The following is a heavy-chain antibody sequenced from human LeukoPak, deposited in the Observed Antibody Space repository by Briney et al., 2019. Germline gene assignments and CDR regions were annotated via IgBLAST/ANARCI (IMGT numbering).Heavy chain of an antibody. CDR2: IKQDGSDK. Sequence: GGSLRLSCAVSGFTFSSYWMYWVRQAPGKGLEWVATIKQDGSDKYYVDSVKGRFTISRDNAKKSLYLQMNSLRAEDTAVYYCAKDRRYSSGWYTPYYYYYGVDVRGQGTTVTVSS. J-gene: IGHJ6*02. CDR3: AKDRRYSSGWYTPYYYYYGVDV. CDR1: GFTFSSYW. V-gene: IGHV3-7*01. D-gene: IGHD6-19*01.